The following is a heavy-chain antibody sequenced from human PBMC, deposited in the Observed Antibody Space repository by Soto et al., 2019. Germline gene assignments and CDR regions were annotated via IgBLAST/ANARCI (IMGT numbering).Heavy chain of an antibody. V-gene: IGHV4-31*03. CDR2: IYYSGST. Sequence: SETLSLTCTVSGGSISSGGYYWSWIRQHPGKGLEWIGYIYYSGSTYYNPSLKSRVTISVDTSKNQFSLKLSSVTAAHTAVYYCARGSESRPQNYYGSGSYSSDWFDPWGQGTLVTVSS. D-gene: IGHD3-10*01. J-gene: IGHJ5*02. CDR3: ARGSESRPQNYYGSGSYSSDWFDP. CDR1: GGSISSGGYY.